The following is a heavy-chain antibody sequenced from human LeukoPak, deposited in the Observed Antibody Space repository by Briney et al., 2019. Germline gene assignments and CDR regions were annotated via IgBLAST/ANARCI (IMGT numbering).Heavy chain of an antibody. CDR2: INPNSGGT. D-gene: IGHD4-17*01. J-gene: IGHJ5*02. CDR1: GYTFTGYY. CDR3: ARAGDGDYDNWFDP. V-gene: IGHV1-2*02. Sequence: ASVKVSCKTSGYTFTGYYIHWVRQAPGQGLEWMGWINPNSGGTNYAQKFQGRVTMTRDTSISTAYMELSRLRSDDTAVYYCARAGDGDYDNWFDPWGQGTLVTVSS.